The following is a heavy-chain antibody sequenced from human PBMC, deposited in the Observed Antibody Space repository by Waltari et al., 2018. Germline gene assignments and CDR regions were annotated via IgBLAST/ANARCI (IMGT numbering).Heavy chain of an antibody. CDR1: GFTFSDYY. CDR2: IDSVSDGI. D-gene: IGHD3-16*01. V-gene: IGHV3-11*01. CDR3: ARTLAGRRLADY. Sequence: QVQLVESGGGLVKHGGSMRRSCAASGFTFSDYYMSWIRRAPGKGPEWVSYIDSVSDGIYYTQSVKGRFTISRDNAKNTLYLQMNSLRVEDTAVYHCARTLAGRRLADYWGQGTLVTVSS. J-gene: IGHJ4*02.